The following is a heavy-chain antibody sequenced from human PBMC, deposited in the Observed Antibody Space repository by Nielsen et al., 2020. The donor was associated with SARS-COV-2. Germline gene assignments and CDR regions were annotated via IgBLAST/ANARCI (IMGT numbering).Heavy chain of an antibody. CDR3: AADQMGATGGLDL. Sequence: SVKVSCKASRFTFSSSAVQWVRLTRGQGLEWIGWIIVGSGNTNYAQKFRGRVTITGDMSTSTAQMELSSLRSEDTAVYYCAADQMGATGGLDLWGQGTTVTVSS. CDR1: RFTFSSSA. V-gene: IGHV1-58*01. D-gene: IGHD1-26*01. CDR2: IIVGSGNT. J-gene: IGHJ6*02.